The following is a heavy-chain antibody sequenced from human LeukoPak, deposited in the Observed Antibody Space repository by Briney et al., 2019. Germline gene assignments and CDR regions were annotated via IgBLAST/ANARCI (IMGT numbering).Heavy chain of an antibody. CDR3: ARESRGYNSGLFDY. CDR1: GGSVSSDEYF. CDR2: INYSGST. V-gene: IGHV4-61*08. J-gene: IGHJ4*02. D-gene: IGHD5-24*01. Sequence: SETLSLTCTVSGGSVSSDEYFWSWIRQPPGKGLEWIGEINYSGSTKHNPSLKSRVDISVDTSRNEFSLKLSSVTAADTAVYYCARESRGYNSGLFDYWGQGTLVTVSS.